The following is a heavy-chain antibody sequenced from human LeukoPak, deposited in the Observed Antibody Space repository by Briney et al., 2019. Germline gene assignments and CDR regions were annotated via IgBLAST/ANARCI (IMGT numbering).Heavy chain of an antibody. Sequence: PGRSLRLSCAASGFTFSSYGMHWVRQAPGKGLEWVSVIYSGGSTYYADSVKGRFTISRDNSKNTLYLQMNSLRAEDTAVYYCARGEANWGSWAFDIWGQGTMVTVSS. CDR2: IYSGGST. CDR3: ARGEANWGSWAFDI. D-gene: IGHD7-27*01. V-gene: IGHV3-NL1*01. J-gene: IGHJ3*02. CDR1: GFTFSSYG.